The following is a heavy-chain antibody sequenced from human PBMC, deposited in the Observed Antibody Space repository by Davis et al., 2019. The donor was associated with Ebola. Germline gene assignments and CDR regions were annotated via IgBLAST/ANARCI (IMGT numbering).Heavy chain of an antibody. J-gene: IGHJ6*02. CDR3: VKGSGSYFNYYGMDV. D-gene: IGHD3-10*01. CDR1: GFTFSSYA. Sequence: GESLKISCAASGFTFSSYAMSWVRQAPGKGLEWVSAISGSGGSTYYADSVKGRFTISRDNSKNTLYLQMSSLRAEDMAVYYCVKGSGSYFNYYGMDVWGQGTTVTVSS. V-gene: IGHV3-23*01. CDR2: ISGSGGST.